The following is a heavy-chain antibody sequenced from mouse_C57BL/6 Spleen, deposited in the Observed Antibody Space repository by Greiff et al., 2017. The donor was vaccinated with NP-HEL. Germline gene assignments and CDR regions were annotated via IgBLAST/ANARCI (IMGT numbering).Heavy chain of an antibody. CDR1: GYSITSGYY. Sequence: ESGPGLVKPSQSLSLTCSVTGYSITSGYYWNWIRQFPGNKLEWMGYISYDGSNNYNPSLKNRISITRDTSKNQFFLKLNSVTTEDAATYYGSRDLGWDGWYFDYLGQGTTLTVSS. J-gene: IGHJ2*01. D-gene: IGHD4-1*01. CDR3: SRDLGWDGWYFDY. CDR2: ISYDGSN. V-gene: IGHV3-6*01.